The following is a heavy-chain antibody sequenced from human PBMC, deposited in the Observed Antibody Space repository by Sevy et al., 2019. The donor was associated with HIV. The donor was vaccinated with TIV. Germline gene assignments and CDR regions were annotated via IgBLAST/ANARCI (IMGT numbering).Heavy chain of an antibody. V-gene: IGHV3-43D*04. CDR2: ITWDGDST. Sequence: GGSLRLSCAASGFTFDDYPMHWVRQAPGKRLEWVSLITWDGDSTFYADSVKGRFTISRYNSKNSLYLQMNSLRPEDTALYYCAKDMGFTGTFPFDYWGQGTLVTVSS. CDR1: GFTFDDYP. D-gene: IGHD1-1*01. J-gene: IGHJ4*02. CDR3: AKDMGFTGTFPFDY.